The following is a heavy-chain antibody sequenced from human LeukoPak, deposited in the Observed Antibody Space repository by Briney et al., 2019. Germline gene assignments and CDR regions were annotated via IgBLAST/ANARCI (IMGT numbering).Heavy chain of an antibody. CDR2: ISYDGSNK. J-gene: IGHJ4*02. CDR1: GFAFSSFA. D-gene: IGHD3-10*01. Sequence: GRSLRLSCTASGFAFSSFAMHWVRQAPGKGLEWVAVISYDGSNKYFADSVKGRFTISRDNSKNTLYLQMNSLRAEDTAVYYCARDGFGEFNFDYWGQGTLVTVSS. CDR3: ARDGFGEFNFDY. V-gene: IGHV3-30-3*01.